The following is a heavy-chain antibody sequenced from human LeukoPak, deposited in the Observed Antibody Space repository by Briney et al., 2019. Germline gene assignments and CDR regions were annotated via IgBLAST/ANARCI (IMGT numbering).Heavy chain of an antibody. CDR2: INPSGGST. J-gene: IGHJ4*02. Sequence: GASVKVSCKGSGYRFTSYDMHWVREAPGQGLEWMGIINPSGGSTSYAQRFQGRVAMTRDTSTTTVYMEVNSLTSEDTAVYFCARDGPTAAPFDYWGQGTLVTVSS. CDR3: ARDGPTAAPFDY. D-gene: IGHD2-2*01. CDR1: GYRFTSYD. V-gene: IGHV1-46*01.